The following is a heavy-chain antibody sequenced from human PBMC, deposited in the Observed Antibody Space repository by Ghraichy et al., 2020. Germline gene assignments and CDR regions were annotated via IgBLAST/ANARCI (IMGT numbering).Heavy chain of an antibody. Sequence: GESLNISCKGSGYNFSSDWIGWVRQMPGKGLEWMGIIWPGDSETRYSPSFQGQVIISADKSISTAYLQWSSLKASDTAMYYCAIHAAGLEMASRGFDLWGQGTMVTVSS. CDR1: GYNFSSDW. V-gene: IGHV5-51*01. CDR2: IWPGDSET. J-gene: IGHJ3*01. CDR3: AIHAAGLEMASRGFDL. D-gene: IGHD5-24*01.